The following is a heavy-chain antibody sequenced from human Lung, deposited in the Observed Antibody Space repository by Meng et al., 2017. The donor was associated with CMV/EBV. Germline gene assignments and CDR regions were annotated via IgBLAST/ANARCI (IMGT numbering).Heavy chain of an antibody. D-gene: IGHD3-9*01. CDR2: IYVSKNT. CDR3: ARDRAWLGRGSFDV. CDR1: GVSVTYNSYY. V-gene: IGHV4-61*01. Sequence: SETLSLTCTVSGVSVTYNSYYWSWIRQSPGKGLEWIGYIYVSKNTKYNPSLQSRVTMSVDTTKNQVFLKLSSVTAADTAVYYCARDRAWLGRGSFDVLGQGXVVTVSS. J-gene: IGHJ3*01.